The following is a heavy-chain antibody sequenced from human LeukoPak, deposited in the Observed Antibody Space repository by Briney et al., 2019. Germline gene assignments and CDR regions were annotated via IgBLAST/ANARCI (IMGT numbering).Heavy chain of an antibody. Sequence: PSETLSLTCTVSGGSISSYYCSWIRQPPGKGLEWIGYIYYTGSTNYNPSLKSRVTISVDTSKNQFSLKLSSVTAADTAVYYCARNRGPSYYDFWSGYYSSLVDIWGQGTMVTVSS. CDR3: ARNRGPSYYDFWSGYYSSLVDI. D-gene: IGHD3-3*01. J-gene: IGHJ3*02. CDR1: GGSISSYY. CDR2: IYYTGST. V-gene: IGHV4-59*01.